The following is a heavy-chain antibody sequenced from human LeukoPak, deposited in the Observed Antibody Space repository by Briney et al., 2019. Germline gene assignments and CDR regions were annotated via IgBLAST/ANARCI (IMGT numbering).Heavy chain of an antibody. CDR2: ISSSSSYI. D-gene: IGHD5-12*01. J-gene: IGHJ4*02. V-gene: IGHV3-21*01. CDR3: AGDRTVGWLRLRALGY. Sequence: GGSLRLSCAASGFTFSSYSMNWVRQAPGKGLEWVSSISSSSSYIYYADSVKGRFTISRDNAKNSLYLQMNSLRAEDTAVYYCAGDRTVGWLRLRALGYWGQGTLVTVSS. CDR1: GFTFSSYS.